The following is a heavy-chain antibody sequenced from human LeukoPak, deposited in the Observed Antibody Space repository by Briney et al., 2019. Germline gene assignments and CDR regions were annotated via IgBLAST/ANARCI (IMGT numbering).Heavy chain of an antibody. Sequence: ASVKVSCKASGYTFTGYYMHWVRQAPGQGLEWMGIINPNGDRTTYTQKFQGRVTMTRDTSTSTVYMELSSLRSEDTAVYYCATTQARGVKPKNNWFDPWGQGTLVTFSS. J-gene: IGHJ5*02. V-gene: IGHV1-46*01. D-gene: IGHD3-10*01. CDR3: ATTQARGVKPKNNWFDP. CDR1: GYTFTGYY. CDR2: INPNGDRT.